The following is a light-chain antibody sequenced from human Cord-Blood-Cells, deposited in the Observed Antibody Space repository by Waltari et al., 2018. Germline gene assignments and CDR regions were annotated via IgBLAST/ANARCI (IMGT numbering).Light chain of an antibody. CDR3: MQGTHWPWT. CDR2: KVS. Sequence: DVAMTQSPLSLPVTLGQPASISCRSSQSLVHSDGNTYLNWFQQRPGQSPRRLIYKVSNRDSGVPDRFSGSGSGTDFTLKISRVEAEDVGVYYCMQGTHWPWTFGQGTKVEIK. V-gene: IGKV2-30*02. CDR1: QSLVHSDGNTY. J-gene: IGKJ1*01.